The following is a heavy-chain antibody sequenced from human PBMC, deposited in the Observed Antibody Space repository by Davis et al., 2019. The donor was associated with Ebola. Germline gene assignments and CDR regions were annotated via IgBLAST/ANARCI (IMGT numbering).Heavy chain of an antibody. V-gene: IGHV3-66*01. CDR2: IYRSGYT. CDR3: ALATLMTFDY. J-gene: IGHJ4*02. CDR1: GFTVSSHS. Sequence: GESLKISCSASGFTVSSHSMSWVRQAPGKGLEWVSVIYRSGYTHYTDSVKGRFTISRDNGKNSLYLQMSSLRDEDTAVYYCALATLMTFDYWGQGSLVTVSS. D-gene: IGHD3-3*02.